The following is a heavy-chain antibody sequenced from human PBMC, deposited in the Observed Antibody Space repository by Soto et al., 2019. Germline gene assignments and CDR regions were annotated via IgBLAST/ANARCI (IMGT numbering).Heavy chain of an antibody. CDR1: GGTFSKYS. CDR3: ASTSYCNGGSGYSRHYYGMDV. V-gene: IGHV1-69*06. J-gene: IGHJ6*02. Sequence: QVRLVQSGAEVKKPGSSVKVSCKVSGGTFSKYSLSWVRQTPGQGLEWMGGITPFVDTSNYAQRFLGRVTITADKPTNTAFLEVRGLKSEDTAFFFCASTSYCNGGSGYSRHYYGMDVWGQGTTVTVSS. CDR2: ITPFVDTS. D-gene: IGHD2-15*01.